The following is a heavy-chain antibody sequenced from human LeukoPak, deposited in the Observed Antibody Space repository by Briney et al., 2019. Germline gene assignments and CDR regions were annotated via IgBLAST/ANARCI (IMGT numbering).Heavy chain of an antibody. CDR3: ATWEYCSSTSCYGPPYNWFDP. V-gene: IGHV4-38-2*02. J-gene: IGHJ5*02. CDR1: GYSISSISSTYY. CDR2: IYHSGST. Sequence: PSETLSLTCTVSGYSISSISSTYYWGWVRQPPGKGLEWIGSIYHSGSTYYNPSLKSRVTISVDTSKNQFSLKLSSVTAADTAVYYCATWEYCSSTSCYGPPYNWFDPWGQGTLVTVSS. D-gene: IGHD2-2*01.